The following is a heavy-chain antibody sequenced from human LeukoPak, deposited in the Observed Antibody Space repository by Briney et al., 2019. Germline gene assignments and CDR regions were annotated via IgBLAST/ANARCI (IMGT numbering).Heavy chain of an antibody. J-gene: IGHJ4*02. CDR2: IKPDGSDQ. Sequence: GGSLRLSCAASGFTFTDYWMNWVRQAPGKGLEWVANIKPDGSDQYYVDSVKGRFTISRDDSKNTLYLHMNSLRAEDTAVYYCAKGLGSSVYQAGGYWGQGTLVTASS. V-gene: IGHV3-7*05. D-gene: IGHD6-19*01. CDR3: AKGLGSSVYQAGGY. CDR1: GFTFTDYW.